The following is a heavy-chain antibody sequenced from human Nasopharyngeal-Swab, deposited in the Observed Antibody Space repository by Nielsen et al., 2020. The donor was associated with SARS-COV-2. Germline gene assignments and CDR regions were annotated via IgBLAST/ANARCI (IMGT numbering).Heavy chain of an antibody. CDR2: IYYSGTT. D-gene: IGHD3-22*01. V-gene: IGHV4-59*01. CDR3: ARGEDRYDSSGFLM. J-gene: IGHJ3*01. CDR1: GDSISDSS. Sequence: SETLSLTCTVSGDSISDSSSNCILQPPGKELDRNGYIYYSGTTHYKSSLKSRVTISIDTSKNQFSLNLRSVTAADTAVYYCARGEDRYDSSGFLMWGQGTMVTVSS.